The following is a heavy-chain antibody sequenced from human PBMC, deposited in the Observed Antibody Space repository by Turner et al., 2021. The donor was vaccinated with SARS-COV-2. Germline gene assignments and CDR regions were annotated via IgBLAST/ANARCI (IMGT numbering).Heavy chain of an antibody. CDR3: TRDAARGY. V-gene: IGHV3-72*01. Sequence: EVQLVESGGGLVQPGGSLRLSCAASGFTFSDHYLDWVRQAPGKGLEWVGRSRNKAKSFTTDHAASVKGRFTISRDDAKSSLYLQMNSLKIEDTAVYYCTRDAARGYWGQGTLVSVSS. D-gene: IGHD6-6*01. CDR1: GFTFSDHY. J-gene: IGHJ4*02. CDR2: SRNKAKSFTT.